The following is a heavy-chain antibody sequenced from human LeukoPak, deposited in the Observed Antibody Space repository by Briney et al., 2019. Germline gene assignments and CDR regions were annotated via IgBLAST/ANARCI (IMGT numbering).Heavy chain of an antibody. CDR3: ARNNYYGSGSYMDV. D-gene: IGHD3-10*01. Sequence: SVKVSCKASGGTFSSYAINWVRQAPGQGLEWMGGIVPIFGTANYAQKFQDTVTITAAESTSTAFMELSSLRSEDTAVYYCARNNYYGSGSYMDVWGKGTTVTVSS. J-gene: IGHJ6*04. CDR2: IVPIFGTA. CDR1: GGTFSSYA. V-gene: IGHV1-69*13.